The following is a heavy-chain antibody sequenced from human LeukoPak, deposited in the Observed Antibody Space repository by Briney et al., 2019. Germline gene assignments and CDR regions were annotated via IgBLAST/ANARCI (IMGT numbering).Heavy chain of an antibody. V-gene: IGHV5-51*01. J-gene: IGHJ3*01. D-gene: IGHD3-3*01. CDR3: AGRRISLFGFFLGSGTFDL. Sequence: GESLKISCNGSHYTFTNYWIGWVRQVPGRGLEWMGIIYPIDSDTKYSPSFQGQVTISADRSINTAYLQWNSLQASDTGIYYCAGRRISLFGFFLGSGTFDLWGPGDTGHRLF. CDR1: HYTFTNYW. CDR2: IYPIDSDT.